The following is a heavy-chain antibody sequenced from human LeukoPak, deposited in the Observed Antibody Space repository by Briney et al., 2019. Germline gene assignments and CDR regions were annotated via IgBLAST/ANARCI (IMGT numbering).Heavy chain of an antibody. CDR2: VDPEDGET. J-gene: IGHJ5*02. V-gene: IGHV1-69-2*01. CDR3: ATILRDFWSGYYLNWFDP. D-gene: IGHD3-3*01. Sequence: ASVKVSCKVSGYTFTDYYMHWVQQAPGKGLEWMGLVDPEDGETIYAEKFQGRVTITADTSTDTAYMELSSLRSEDTAVYHCATILRDFWSGYYLNWFDPWGQGTLVTVSS. CDR1: GYTFTDYY.